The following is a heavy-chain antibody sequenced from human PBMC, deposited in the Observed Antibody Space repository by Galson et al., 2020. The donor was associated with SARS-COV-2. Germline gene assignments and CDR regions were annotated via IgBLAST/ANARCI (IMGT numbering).Heavy chain of an antibody. CDR3: AKCITGTTLFEVVVYYYYYMDV. V-gene: IGHV3-23*01. CDR1: GFTFSSYA. CDR2: ISGSGGST. Sequence: GGSLRLSCAASGFTFSSYAMSWVRQAPGKGLEWVSAISGSGGSTYYADSVKGRFTISRDNSKNTLYLQMNSLRAEDTAVYYCAKCITGTTLFEVVVYYYYYMDVWGKGTTVTVSS. J-gene: IGHJ6*03. D-gene: IGHD1-7*01.